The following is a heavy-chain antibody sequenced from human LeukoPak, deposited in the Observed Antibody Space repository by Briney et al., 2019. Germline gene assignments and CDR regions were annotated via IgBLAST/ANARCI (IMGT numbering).Heavy chain of an antibody. CDR2: IKQDGSEK. Sequence: GSLRLSCAASRFTLSNYYMAWVRQAPGKGLEWVANIKQDGSEKYYGGSVKGRFTISRDNAKNSLYLPLNSLRVEDTAVYFCAAGYGFLIESWGQGTLVTVSS. D-gene: IGHD2-15*01. CDR1: RFTLSNYY. J-gene: IGHJ4*02. V-gene: IGHV3-7*02. CDR3: AAGYGFLIES.